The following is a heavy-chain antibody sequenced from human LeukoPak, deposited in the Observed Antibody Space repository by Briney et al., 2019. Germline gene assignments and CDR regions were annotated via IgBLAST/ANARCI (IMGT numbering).Heavy chain of an antibody. Sequence: ASVKVSCKASGYPFNNYDINWVRQAPGQGLEWMGWISAYNGNTNYAQKLQGRVTMTTDTSTSTAYMELRSLRSDDTAVYYCAATRGYAHDYWGQGTLVTVSS. CDR1: GYPFNNYD. CDR2: ISAYNGNT. V-gene: IGHV1-18*01. CDR3: AATRGYAHDY. D-gene: IGHD3-22*01. J-gene: IGHJ4*02.